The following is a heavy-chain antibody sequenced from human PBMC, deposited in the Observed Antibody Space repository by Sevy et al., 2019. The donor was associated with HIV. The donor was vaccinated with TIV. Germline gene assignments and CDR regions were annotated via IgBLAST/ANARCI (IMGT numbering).Heavy chain of an antibody. CDR2: THTSGST. V-gene: IGHV4-61*02. J-gene: IGHJ3*02. CDR3: ARDYSEYYDILTGYSRGDAFDI. CDR1: GGSISSGSYY. D-gene: IGHD3-9*01. Sequence: SETLSLTCTVSGGSISSGSYYWSWIRQPAGKGLEWIGRTHTSGSTNYNPSLKSRVTISVDTSKNQFSLKLGSVTAADTAVYYCARDYSEYYDILTGYSRGDAFDIWGQGTMVTVSS.